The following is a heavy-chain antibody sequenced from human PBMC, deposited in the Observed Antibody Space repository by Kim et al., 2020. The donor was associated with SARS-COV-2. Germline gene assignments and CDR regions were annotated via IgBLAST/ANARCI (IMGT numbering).Heavy chain of an antibody. CDR2: IWYDGSNK. V-gene: IGHV3-33*01. CDR3: ARRTHYYRSSGPSDHYYYYAMDV. D-gene: IGHD3-22*01. CDR1: GFPFSSYG. J-gene: IGHJ6*02. Sequence: GGSLRLSCAASGFPFSSYGMHWVRQAPGKGLEWVAVIWYDGSNKNYADSVKGRFTISRDNSKNTLYLQMNSLRAEDTAVYYCARRTHYYRSSGPSDHYYYYAMDVWRQGTTVTVSS.